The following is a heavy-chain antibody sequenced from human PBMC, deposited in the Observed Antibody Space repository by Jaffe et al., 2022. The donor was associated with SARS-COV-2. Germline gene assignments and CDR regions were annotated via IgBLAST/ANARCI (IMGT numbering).Heavy chain of an antibody. V-gene: IGHV4-31*03. CDR3: ARDGPDYYDSSGYYSDWYFDL. J-gene: IGHJ2*01. Sequence: QVQLQESGPGLVKPSQTLSLTCTVSGGSISSGGYYWSWIRQHPGKGLEWIGYIYYSGSTYYNPSLKSRVTISVDTSKNQFSLKLSSVTAADTAVYYCARDGPDYYDSSGYYSDWYFDLWGRGTLVTVSS. CDR1: GGSISSGGYY. D-gene: IGHD3-22*01. CDR2: IYYSGST.